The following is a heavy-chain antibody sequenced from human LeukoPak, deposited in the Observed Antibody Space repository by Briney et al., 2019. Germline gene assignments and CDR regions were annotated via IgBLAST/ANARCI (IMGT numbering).Heavy chain of an antibody. J-gene: IGHJ5*02. D-gene: IGHD3-22*01. V-gene: IGHV1-3*01. CDR2: INAGNGNT. Sequence: ASVTVSCTASGYTFISYAMHWVRQAPGQRLEWMGWINAGNGNTKYSQKFQGRVTITRDTSASTAYMELSSLRSEDTAVYYCARDFYYDSSGYYSSEGWFDPWGQGTLVTVSS. CDR1: GYTFISYA. CDR3: ARDFYYDSSGYYSSEGWFDP.